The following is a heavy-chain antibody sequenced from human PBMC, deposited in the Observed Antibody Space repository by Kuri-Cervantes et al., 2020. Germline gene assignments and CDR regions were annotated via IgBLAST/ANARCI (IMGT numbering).Heavy chain of an antibody. CDR3: TTPGSHYYMDV. J-gene: IGHJ6*03. CDR1: GFTFSSYG. V-gene: IGHV3-33*01. D-gene: IGHD1-26*01. CDR2: IWYDGSNN. Sequence: GGSLRLSCAASGFTFSSYGMHWVRQAPGKGLEWVAVIWYDGSNNYYADTVKGRFIISSDISKNTLYLQMNSLKTEDTAVYYCTTPGSHYYMDVWGKGTTVTVSS.